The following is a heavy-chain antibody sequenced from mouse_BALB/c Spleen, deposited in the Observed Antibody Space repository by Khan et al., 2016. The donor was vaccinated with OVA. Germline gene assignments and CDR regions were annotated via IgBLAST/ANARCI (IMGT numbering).Heavy chain of an antibody. CDR1: GYTFTSHT. V-gene: IGHV1-4*01. CDR2: INPGSGYT. CDR3: ARRTTGYALDY. D-gene: IGHD2-12*01. J-gene: IGHJ4*01. Sequence: VKLLESGAELVRPGTSVKMSCKASGYTFTSHTMHWIKQRPGQGLEWIGDINPGSGYTNYSQKFNDKATLTTDKSSSTAYMQLSSLTSEDSAVYYCARRTTGYALDYWGQGTSVTVSS.